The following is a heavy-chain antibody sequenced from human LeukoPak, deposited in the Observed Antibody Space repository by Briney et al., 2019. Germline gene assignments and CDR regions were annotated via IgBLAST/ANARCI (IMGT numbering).Heavy chain of an antibody. D-gene: IGHD3-22*01. V-gene: IGHV3-21*04. CDR2: ISSSSRFI. CDR3: ARDQGDYYDTSGFGAFDI. CDR1: GISFSNYS. Sequence: PGGSLRLSCAASGISFSNYSMNWVRQAPGKGLEWVSLISSSSRFIYYGDSVKGRFTISRDNAKKSLYLQMNSLRAEDTALYYCARDQGDYYDTSGFGAFDIWGQGTMVTVSS. J-gene: IGHJ3*02.